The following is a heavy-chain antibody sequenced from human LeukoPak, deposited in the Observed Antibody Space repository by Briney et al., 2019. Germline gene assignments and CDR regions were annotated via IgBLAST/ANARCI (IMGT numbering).Heavy chain of an antibody. CDR1: GGSIRSYY. Sequence: SETLSLTCTVSGGSIRSYYWSWIRQPPGKGLEWVGYIFYSGTTDSNPSLKSRVTISVDTSKNQFSLKLSSVTAADTAVYYCARTFCSGGSCHFDYWGQGTLVTVSS. CDR2: IFYSGTT. V-gene: IGHV4-59*08. CDR3: ARTFCSGGSCHFDY. D-gene: IGHD2-15*01. J-gene: IGHJ4*02.